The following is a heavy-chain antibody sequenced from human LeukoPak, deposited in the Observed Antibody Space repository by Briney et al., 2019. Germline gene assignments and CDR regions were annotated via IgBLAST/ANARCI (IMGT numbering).Heavy chain of an antibody. D-gene: IGHD3-10*01. CDR1: GGSISSSSYY. CDR2: IYYSGST. CDR3: ARTVYYGSGSYYDY. Sequence: PSETLSLTCTVSGGSISSSSYYWGWIRQPPGKGLEWIGSIYYSGSTYYNPSLKSRVTMSVDTSRNQFSLKLSSVTAADTAVYYCARTVYYGSGSYYDYWGQGTLVTVSS. V-gene: IGHV4-39*07. J-gene: IGHJ4*02.